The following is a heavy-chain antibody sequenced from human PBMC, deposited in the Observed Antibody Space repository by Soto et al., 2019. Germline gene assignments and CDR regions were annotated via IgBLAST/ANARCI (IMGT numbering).Heavy chain of an antibody. CDR3: ARDQGYYDSSGYRGGPDY. Sequence: QVQLVQSGAEVKKPGASVKVSGKASGYTFTSYGISWVRQAPGQGLEWMGWISAYNGNTNYAKKLQGRVTMTTETTTSTAYMELRSLRSDDTAVYYCARDQGYYDSSGYRGGPDYWGQRTLVTVCS. CDR2: ISAYNGNT. CDR1: GYTFTSYG. V-gene: IGHV1-18*01. D-gene: IGHD3-22*01. J-gene: IGHJ4*02.